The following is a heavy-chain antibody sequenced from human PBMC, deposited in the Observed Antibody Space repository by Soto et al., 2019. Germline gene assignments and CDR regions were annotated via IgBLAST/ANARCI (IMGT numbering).Heavy chain of an antibody. CDR1: GFTFSSYS. CDR2: ISSSSSYI. CDR3: ARPGSYGYDYYYGMDF. Sequence: GGSLRLSCAASGFTFSSYSMNWVRQAPGKGLEWVSSISSSSSYIYYADSVKGRFTISRDNAKNSLYLQMNSLRAEDTAVYYCARPGSYGYDYYYGMDFWGQGTTVTVSS. V-gene: IGHV3-21*01. J-gene: IGHJ6*02. D-gene: IGHD5-18*01.